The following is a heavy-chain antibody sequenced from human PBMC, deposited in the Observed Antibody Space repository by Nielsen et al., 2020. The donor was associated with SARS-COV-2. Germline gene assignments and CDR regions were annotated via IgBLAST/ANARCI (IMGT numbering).Heavy chain of an antibody. D-gene: IGHD3-22*01. Sequence: ASVKVSCKASGYTFTGYYMHWVRQAPGQGLEWMGWINPNSGGTNYAQKFQGWVTMTRDTSISTAYMELSRLRSDDTAVYYCARGGPDSSGYSYFDYWGQGTLVTVSS. CDR3: ARGGPDSSGYSYFDY. CDR1: GYTFTGYY. J-gene: IGHJ4*02. V-gene: IGHV1-2*04. CDR2: INPNSGGT.